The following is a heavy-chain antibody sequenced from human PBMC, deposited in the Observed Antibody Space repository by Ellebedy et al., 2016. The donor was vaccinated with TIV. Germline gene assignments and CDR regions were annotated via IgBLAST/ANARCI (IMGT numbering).Heavy chain of an antibody. V-gene: IGHV3-30*18. CDR3: AKEIHDSEGD. CDR1: GFIFSSYG. J-gene: IGHJ4*02. Sequence: PGGSLRLSCAASGFIFSSYGMHRVRQAPGKGLEGVGVITNDGRDQYYGDSVKGRFTISRDNSKNTLYLQMSSLRAEDTVLYYCAKEIHDSEGDWGQGTLVTVSS. D-gene: IGHD2-15*01. CDR2: ITNDGRDQ.